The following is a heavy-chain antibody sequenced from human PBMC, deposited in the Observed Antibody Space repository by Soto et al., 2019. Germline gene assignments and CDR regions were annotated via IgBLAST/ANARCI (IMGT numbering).Heavy chain of an antibody. D-gene: IGHD5-12*01. Sequence: QVHLVQSGVEVKTPGASVKVSCQASGNTFFTYDISWVRQPPGQGLEWMGWISTYSGDTKYAQKFQGRVTMTTDTSTTTAYLELRSLRSDDTAVYYCARHHGPTTSENWFDPWGQGTLVTVSS. V-gene: IGHV1-18*01. J-gene: IGHJ5*02. CDR1: GNTFFTYD. CDR3: ARHHGPTTSENWFDP. CDR2: ISTYSGDT.